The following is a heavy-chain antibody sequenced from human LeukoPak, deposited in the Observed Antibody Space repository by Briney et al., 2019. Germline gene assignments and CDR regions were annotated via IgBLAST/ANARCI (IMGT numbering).Heavy chain of an antibody. CDR3: ARDRLTQAFDI. D-gene: IGHD5-12*01. CDR1: GFSFSSYW. CDR2: IKHDGSEK. V-gene: IGHV3-7*01. J-gene: IGHJ3*02. Sequence: GGSLRLSCAASGFSFSSYWMTWVRRAPGKRLEWVANIKHDGSEKNYVDSLKGRFTISRDNAKNSLYLQMNSLSAEDTAVYYCARDRLTQAFDIWGQGTMVTVSS.